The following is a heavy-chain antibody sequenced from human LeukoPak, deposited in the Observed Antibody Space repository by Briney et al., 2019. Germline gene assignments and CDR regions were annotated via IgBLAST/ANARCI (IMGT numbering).Heavy chain of an antibody. V-gene: IGHV1-69*13. CDR1: GGTFSSYA. CDR3: ASSGSSCSTSCYSPFDY. CDR2: IIPIFGTA. D-gene: IGHD2-2*01. Sequence: SVKVSCKASGGTFSSYAISWVRQAPGQGLEWMGGIIPIFGTANYAQKFQGRVTITADESTSTAYMELSSLRSEDTAVYYCASSGSSCSTSCYSPFDYWGQGTLVTVSS. J-gene: IGHJ4*02.